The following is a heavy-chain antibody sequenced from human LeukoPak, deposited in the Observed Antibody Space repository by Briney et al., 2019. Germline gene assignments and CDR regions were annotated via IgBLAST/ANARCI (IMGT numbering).Heavy chain of an antibody. Sequence: GSLRLSCAASGFTFSSYSMNWVRQPPGKGLEWIGEINHSGSTNYNPSLKSRVTISVDTSKNQFSLKLSSVTAADTAVYYCASRSETGAHWGQGTLVTVSS. CDR2: INHSGST. D-gene: IGHD1-14*01. V-gene: IGHV4-34*01. J-gene: IGHJ4*02. CDR3: ASRSETGAH. CDR1: GFTFSSYS.